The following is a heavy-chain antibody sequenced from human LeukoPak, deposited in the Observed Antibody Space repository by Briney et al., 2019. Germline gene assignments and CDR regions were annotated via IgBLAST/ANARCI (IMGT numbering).Heavy chain of an antibody. CDR1: GGSFSGYY. D-gene: IGHD6-13*01. J-gene: IGHJ5*02. CDR2: INHSGST. CDR3: ARGSQLRIAAAVYNWFDP. Sequence: SETLSLTCAVYGGSFSGYYWSWIRQPPGKGLEWIGEINHSGSTNYNPSLKSRVTIPVDTSKNQFSLKLSSVTAADTAVYYCARGSQLRIAAAVYNWFDPWGQGTLVTVSS. V-gene: IGHV4-34*01.